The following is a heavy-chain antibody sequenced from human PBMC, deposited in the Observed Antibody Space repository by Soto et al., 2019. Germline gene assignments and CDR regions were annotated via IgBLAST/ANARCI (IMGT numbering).Heavy chain of an antibody. V-gene: IGHV1-18*01. J-gene: IGHJ6*02. CDR2: ISAYNGNT. Sequence: ASVKVSCKASGYTFTSYGISWVRQAPGQGLEWMGWISAYNGNTNYAQKLQGRVTMTTDTSTSTAYMELRSLRSDDRAVYYCARDASGGLFLFLEAAHYYYYGMDVWGQGTTVTVSS. CDR1: GYTFTSYG. CDR3: ARDASGGLFLFLEAAHYYYYGMDV. D-gene: IGHD3-3*01.